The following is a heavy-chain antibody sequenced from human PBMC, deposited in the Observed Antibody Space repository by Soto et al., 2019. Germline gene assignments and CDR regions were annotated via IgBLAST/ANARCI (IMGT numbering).Heavy chain of an antibody. CDR2: ISGSGGST. CDR3: AKLARPEGTDILTGYFDY. D-gene: IGHD3-9*01. CDR1: GFTFSSYA. V-gene: IGHV3-23*01. J-gene: IGHJ4*02. Sequence: GGSLRLSCAASGFTFSSYAMSWVRQAPGKGLEWVSAISGSGGSTYYADSVKGRFTISRDNSKNTLYLQMNSLRAEDTTVYYCAKLARPEGTDILTGYFDYWGQGTLVTVSS.